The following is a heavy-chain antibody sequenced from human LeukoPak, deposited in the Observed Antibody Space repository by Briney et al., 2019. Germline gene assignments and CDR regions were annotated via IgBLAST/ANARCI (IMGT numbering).Heavy chain of an antibody. J-gene: IGHJ4*02. CDR2: IYPGDSDT. CDR3: ARFDGYSSGWGGYYFDY. D-gene: IGHD6-19*01. V-gene: IGHV5-51*01. Sequence: GESLKISCKGSGYSFTSYWIGWVRQMPGKGLEWMGIIYPGDSDTRYSPSFQGQVTISADKSISTAYLQWSSLKASGTAMYYCARFDGYSSGWGGYYFDYWGQGTLVTVSS. CDR1: GYSFTSYW.